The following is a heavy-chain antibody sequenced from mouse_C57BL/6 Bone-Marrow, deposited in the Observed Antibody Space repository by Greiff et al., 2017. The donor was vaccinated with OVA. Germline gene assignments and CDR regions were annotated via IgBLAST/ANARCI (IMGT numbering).Heavy chain of an antibody. CDR2: INPSSGYT. J-gene: IGHJ3*01. CDR1: GYTFTSYT. V-gene: IGHV1-4*01. CDR3: AIRGHYYGPLSY. D-gene: IGHD1-2*01. Sequence: QVQLKESGAELARPGASVKLSCKASGYTFTSYTMHWVKQRPGQGLEWIGYINPSSGYTKYNQKFKDQATLTADKSYSTAYMQLSRLTSEDWAVYCSAIRGHYYGPLSYSGQKELVTVSA.